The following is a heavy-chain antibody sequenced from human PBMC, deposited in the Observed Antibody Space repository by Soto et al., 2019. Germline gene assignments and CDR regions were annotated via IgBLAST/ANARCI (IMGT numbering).Heavy chain of an antibody. D-gene: IGHD5-12*01. CDR1: GGSISSYY. Sequence: PSETLSLTCTVSGGSISSYYWSWIRQPPGKGLDWIGYIYYSGSTNYNPSLKSRVTISVDTSKNQFSLKLSSVTAADTAVYYCARARALRHFDYWGQGTLVTVSS. J-gene: IGHJ4*02. V-gene: IGHV4-59*01. CDR2: IYYSGST. CDR3: ARARALRHFDY.